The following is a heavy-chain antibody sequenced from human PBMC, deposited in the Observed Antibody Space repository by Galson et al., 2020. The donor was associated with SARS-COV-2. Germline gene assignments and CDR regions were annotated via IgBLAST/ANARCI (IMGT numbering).Heavy chain of an antibody. V-gene: IGHV4-59*01. D-gene: IGHD3-22*01. J-gene: IGHJ3*01. CDR3: ARARRDSSGYHDAFDL. CDR2: IFSTGST. CDR1: GGSISRYY. Sequence: SETLSLTCAVSGGSISRYYWSWIRQPPGNTLEWIGYIFSTGSTKYNPSLKSRLTISIDTSKNQFSLKVTSVTAADTAVYYCARARRDSSGYHDAFDLWGQGTMVTVSS.